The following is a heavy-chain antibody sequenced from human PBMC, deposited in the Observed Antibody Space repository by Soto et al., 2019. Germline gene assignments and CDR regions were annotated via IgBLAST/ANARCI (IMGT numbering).Heavy chain of an antibody. D-gene: IGHD2-15*01. V-gene: IGHV1-69*04. CDR2: IIPILGIA. J-gene: IGHJ3*02. CDR1: GGTFSSYT. Sequence: SVKVSCKASGGTFSSYTSSWVRQAPGQGLEWMGRIIPILGIANYAQKFQGRVTITADKSTSTAYMELSSLRSGDTAVYYCAREVVVAATMAFDIWGQGTMVTVSS. CDR3: AREVVVAATMAFDI.